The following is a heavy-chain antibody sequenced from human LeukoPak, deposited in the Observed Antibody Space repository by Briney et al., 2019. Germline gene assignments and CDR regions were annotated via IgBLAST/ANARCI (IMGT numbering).Heavy chain of an antibody. CDR3: ARVKDRAPSFDFWSGYPEYYFDY. D-gene: IGHD3-3*01. Sequence: GGSLRLSCAASGFTFDDYGMSWVRQAPGKGLEWVSGINWNGGSTGYADSVKGRFTISRDNAKNSLYLQMNSLRAEDTALYYCARVKDRAPSFDFWSGYPEYYFDYWGQGTLVIVSS. V-gene: IGHV3-20*04. CDR2: INWNGGST. J-gene: IGHJ4*02. CDR1: GFTFDDYG.